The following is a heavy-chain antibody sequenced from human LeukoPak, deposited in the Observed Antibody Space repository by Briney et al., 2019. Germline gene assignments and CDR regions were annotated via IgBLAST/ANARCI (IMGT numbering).Heavy chain of an antibody. CDR1: GFTFSTYD. CDR3: ARAGQWFSDAFDI. CDR2: IGTAYDT. Sequence: GGSLRLSCAASGFTFSTYDMHWVRHATGKGLEWVSGIGTAYDTHYPDSVKGRFTISRENAKNSFYLQMNSLTVGDTAVYYCARAGQWFSDAFDIWGQGTMVTVSS. V-gene: IGHV3-13*01. D-gene: IGHD3-22*01. J-gene: IGHJ3*02.